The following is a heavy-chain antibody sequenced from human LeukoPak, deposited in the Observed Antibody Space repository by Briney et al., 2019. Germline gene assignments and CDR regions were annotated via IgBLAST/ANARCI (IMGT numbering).Heavy chain of an antibody. D-gene: IGHD3-3*01. V-gene: IGHV3-11*04. CDR3: ARDGYDFWSGYYLDY. J-gene: IGHJ4*02. CDR2: ISGVASDI. Sequence: GGSLRLSCAASGFTFSDYYMTWIRQAPGKGLEWVPYISGVASDIFYGDSVKGRFTISRDSAKNSLYLQMNSLRAEDTAVYYCARDGYDFWSGYYLDYWGQGTLVTVSS. CDR1: GFTFSDYY.